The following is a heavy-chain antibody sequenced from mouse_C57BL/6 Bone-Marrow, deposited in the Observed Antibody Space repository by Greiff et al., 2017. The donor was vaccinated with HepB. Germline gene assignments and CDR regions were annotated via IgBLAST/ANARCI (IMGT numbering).Heavy chain of an antibody. CDR1: GYTFTSYW. Sequence: VQLQQPGAELVKPGASVKLSCKASGYTFTSYWMHWVKQRPGRGLEWIGRIDPNRGGTKYNEKFKSKATLTVDKPSSTAYMQLSSLTSEDSAVYYCARSDYYGSLAWFAYWGQGTLVTVSA. CDR2: IDPNRGGT. CDR3: ARSDYYGSLAWFAY. V-gene: IGHV1-72*01. D-gene: IGHD1-1*01. J-gene: IGHJ3*01.